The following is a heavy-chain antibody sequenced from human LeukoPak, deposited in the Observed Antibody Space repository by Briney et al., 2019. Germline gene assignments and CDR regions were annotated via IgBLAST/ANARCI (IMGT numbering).Heavy chain of an antibody. J-gene: IGHJ6*03. D-gene: IGHD2-2*01. CDR1: GGSISSYY. CDR3: ARVRSAASYYYYMDV. V-gene: IGHV4-4*07. CDR2: IYTSGST. Sequence: PSETLSLTCTVSGGSISSYYWSWIRQPAGKGLEWIGRIYTSGSTNYNPSLKSRVTMSVDTSKNQFSLKLSSVTAADTAVYYCARVRSAASYYYYMDVWGKGTTVTVSS.